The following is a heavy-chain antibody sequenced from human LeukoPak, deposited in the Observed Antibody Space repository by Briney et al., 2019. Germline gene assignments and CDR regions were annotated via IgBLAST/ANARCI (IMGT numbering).Heavy chain of an antibody. V-gene: IGHV3-21*01. Sequence: GGSLRLSCAASGFTFSSYEMNWVRQAPGKGLEWVSSISSSSSYIYYADSVKGRFTISRDNAKNSLYLQMNSLRAEDTAVYYCARGSMYCSGGSCHYFDYWGQGTLVTVSS. CDR1: GFTFSSYE. J-gene: IGHJ4*02. D-gene: IGHD2-15*01. CDR2: ISSSSSYI. CDR3: ARGSMYCSGGSCHYFDY.